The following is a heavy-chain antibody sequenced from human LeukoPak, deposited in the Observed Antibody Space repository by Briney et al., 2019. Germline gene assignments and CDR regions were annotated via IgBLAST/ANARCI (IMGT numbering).Heavy chain of an antibody. Sequence: GGSLRLSCAASEFTFSSYGMTWVRQAPGKGLEWVSSISGSGGSTQYADSVQGRFAISRDNSKNTLYLQMNSLRAEDTAVYYCAKDLYSYGSGLDAFDIWGQGTMVTVSS. D-gene: IGHD5-18*01. J-gene: IGHJ3*02. CDR2: ISGSGGST. V-gene: IGHV3-23*01. CDR1: EFTFSSYG. CDR3: AKDLYSYGSGLDAFDI.